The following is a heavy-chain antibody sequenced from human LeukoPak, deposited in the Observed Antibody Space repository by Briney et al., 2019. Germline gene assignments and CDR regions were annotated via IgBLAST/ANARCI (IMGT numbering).Heavy chain of an antibody. D-gene: IGHD3-22*01. J-gene: IGHJ4*02. CDR2: IYYSGST. CDR3: ARDRNYYDSSGPLDY. CDR1: GGSISSYY. Sequence: SETLSLTCTVSGGSISSYYWSWIRQPPGKGLEWIGYIYYSGSTNYNPSLKSRVTISVDTSKNQFSLKLSSVTAADTAVYYCARDRNYYDSSGPLDYWGQGTWSPSPQ. V-gene: IGHV4-59*01.